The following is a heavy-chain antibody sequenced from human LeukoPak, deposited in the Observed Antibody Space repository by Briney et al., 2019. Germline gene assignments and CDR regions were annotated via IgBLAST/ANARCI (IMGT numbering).Heavy chain of an antibody. D-gene: IGHD3-10*01. V-gene: IGHV1-69*13. CDR1: GGTFSSYA. CDR2: IIPIFGTA. Sequence: SVKVSCKASGGTFSSYAISWVRQAPGQGLEWMGGIIPIFGTANYAQKFQGRVTITADESTSTAYMELSSQRSEDTAVYYCARAMVRGVRPPYYYYYYMDVWGKGTTVTVSS. CDR3: ARAMVRGVRPPYYYYYYMDV. J-gene: IGHJ6*03.